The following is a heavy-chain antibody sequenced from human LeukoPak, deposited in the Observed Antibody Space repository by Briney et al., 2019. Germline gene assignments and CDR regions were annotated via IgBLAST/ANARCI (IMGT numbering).Heavy chain of an antibody. V-gene: IGHV3-66*01. CDR1: GFTVSGNY. CDR2: IYTSGNT. CDR3: ARDSIPAAGTTGVGFDC. D-gene: IGHD6-13*01. J-gene: IGHJ4*02. Sequence: GGSLRLSCAASGFTVSGNYMSWVRQAPGKGPEWVSVIYTSGNTYYADSVKGRFTISRDTSKNTLSLQMNGLRAEDTAFYYCARDSIPAAGTTGVGFDCWGQGTLVTVSS.